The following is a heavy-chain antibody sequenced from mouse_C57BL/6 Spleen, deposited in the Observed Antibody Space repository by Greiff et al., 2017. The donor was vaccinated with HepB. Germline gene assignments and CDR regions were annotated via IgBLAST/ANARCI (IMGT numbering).Heavy chain of an antibody. J-gene: IGHJ2*01. D-gene: IGHD1-1*01. V-gene: IGHV1-80*01. CDR2: IYPGDGDT. CDR1: GYAFSSYW. Sequence: VQLQQSGAELVKPGASVKISCKASGYAFSSYWMNWVRQRPGKGLEWIGQIYPGDGDTNYTGKIKGKATLTADKSSSTAYMQLSSLTSEDSAVYFCASSTFITFGYWGQGTTLTVSS. CDR3: ASSTFITFGY.